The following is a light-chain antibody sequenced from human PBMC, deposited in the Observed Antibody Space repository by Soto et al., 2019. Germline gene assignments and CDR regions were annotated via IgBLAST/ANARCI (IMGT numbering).Light chain of an antibody. CDR2: DNN. V-gene: IGLV1-51*01. J-gene: IGLJ2*01. CDR1: SSNIGNNY. CDR3: GTWDSSLSAVV. Sequence: QSVLTQPPSVSAAPGQKVTISCSGSSSNIGNNYVSWYQQLPGTAHKLLIYDNNKRPSGIPDRFSGSKSGTSATLGITGLKTGDEADYYCGTWDSSLSAVVFGGGTKLTVL.